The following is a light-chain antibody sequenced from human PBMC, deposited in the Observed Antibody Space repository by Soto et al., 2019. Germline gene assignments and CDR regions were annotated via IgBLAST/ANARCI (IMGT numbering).Light chain of an antibody. CDR1: QSVSSN. CDR3: LQYNNWPIT. CDR2: GAS. Sequence: EIVMTQSPATLSVSPGERATLSCRASQSVSSNLAWYQQKPGQGPRLLIHGASTRATGIPARFSGSGSGTEFTLTISSLQSEDLAVCSCLQYNNWPITFGGGTKVEIK. V-gene: IGKV3-15*01. J-gene: IGKJ4*01.